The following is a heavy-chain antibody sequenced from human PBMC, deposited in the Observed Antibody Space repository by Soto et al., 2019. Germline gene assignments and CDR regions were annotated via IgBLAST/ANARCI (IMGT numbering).Heavy chain of an antibody. CDR3: ASTRSSSRAGDAFDI. J-gene: IGHJ3*02. CDR1: GFTFDDYT. D-gene: IGHD6-13*01. CDR2: ISWDGGST. V-gene: IGHV3-43*01. Sequence: EVQLVESGGVVVQPGGSLRLSCAASGFTFDDYTMHWVRQAPGKGLEWVSLISWDGGSTYYADSVKGRFTISRDNSKNSLYLKMNSLRTEDTALYYCASTRSSSRAGDAFDIWGQGTMVTVSS.